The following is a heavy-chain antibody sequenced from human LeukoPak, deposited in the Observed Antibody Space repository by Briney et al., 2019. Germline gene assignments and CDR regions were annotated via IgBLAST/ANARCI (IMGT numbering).Heavy chain of an antibody. CDR1: GGTFSSYA. V-gene: IGHV1-69*06. D-gene: IGHD3-10*01. CDR3: ARRGYYYGSGSFDAFDI. CDR2: IIPIFGTA. Sequence: SVKVSCKASGGTFSSYAISWVRQAPGQGLEWMGGIIPIFGTANYAQKFQGRVTITADKSTSTAYMELSSLKASDTAIYYCARRGYYYGSGSFDAFDIWGQGTMVTVSS. J-gene: IGHJ3*02.